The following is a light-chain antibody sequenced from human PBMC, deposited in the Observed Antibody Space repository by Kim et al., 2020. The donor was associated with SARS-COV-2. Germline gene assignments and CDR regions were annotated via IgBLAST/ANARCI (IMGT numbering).Light chain of an antibody. Sequence: VLTQSPATLSLSPGERATLSCRASQRISNHLAWYQQKPGQAPRLLIYDASNRATGIPARFSGSGSGTDFTLTISSLEPEDFAVYYCQQRSKWPPITFGQGTRLEIK. CDR3: QQRSKWPPIT. CDR1: QRISNH. CDR2: DAS. V-gene: IGKV3-11*01. J-gene: IGKJ5*01.